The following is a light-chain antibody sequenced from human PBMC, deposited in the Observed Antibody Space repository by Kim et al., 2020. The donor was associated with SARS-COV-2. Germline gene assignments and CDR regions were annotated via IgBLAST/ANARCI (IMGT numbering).Light chain of an antibody. CDR2: SNN. CDR3: AAWDDSLNGWV. Sequence: QSVLTPPPSASGTPGQRVTIFGSGSSSNIGSNTVNWYQQLPGTAPKLLIYSNNQRPSGVPDRFSGSKSGTSATLAISGLQSEDEADYYCAAWDDSLNGWVFGGGTQLTVL. CDR1: SSNIGSNT. J-gene: IGLJ3*02. V-gene: IGLV1-44*01.